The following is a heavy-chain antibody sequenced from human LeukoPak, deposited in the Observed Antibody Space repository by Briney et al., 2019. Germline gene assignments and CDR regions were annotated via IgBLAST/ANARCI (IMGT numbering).Heavy chain of an antibody. CDR3: ARGYDGSGYYYRNWYFDL. CDR2: MYTSGST. CDR1: GGSISSYY. J-gene: IGHJ2*01. Sequence: SETLSLTCTVSGGSISSYYWSWIRQPPGKGLEYIGRMYTSGSTNYNPSLKSRVTISVDTSKNQFSLKLSSVTAADTAVYYCARGYDGSGYYYRNWYFDLWGRGTLVTVSS. D-gene: IGHD3-22*01. V-gene: IGHV4-4*08.